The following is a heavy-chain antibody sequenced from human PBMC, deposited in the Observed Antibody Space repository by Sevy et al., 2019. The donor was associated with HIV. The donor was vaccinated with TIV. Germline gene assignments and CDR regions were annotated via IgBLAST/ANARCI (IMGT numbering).Heavy chain of an antibody. CDR1: NFNFRTHA. Sequence: GGSLRLSCAASNFNFRTHAMHWVRQAPGKGLEWVALISSNGNSEFYADSVKGRFIISRDNSKDTLFLQMNSLRPDDTAVYYCARDSGYNVNWSPGGYWGQGTLVTVSS. D-gene: IGHD1-1*01. J-gene: IGHJ4*02. CDR3: ARDSGYNVNWSPGGY. V-gene: IGHV3-30-3*01. CDR2: ISSNGNSE.